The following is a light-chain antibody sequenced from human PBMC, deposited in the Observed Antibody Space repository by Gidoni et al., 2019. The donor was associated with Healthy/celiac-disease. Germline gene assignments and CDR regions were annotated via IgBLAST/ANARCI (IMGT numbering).Light chain of an antibody. Sequence: EIVMTQPPATLSVSPGERATLSCSDSQSVSSNLSWYQQKPGQAPRLLIYGASTRATGIPARFSGSGSGTEFTLTISSLQSEDFAVYFCQQYNNWPPSVTFGQGTRLEIK. CDR3: QQYNNWPPSVT. V-gene: IGKV3-15*01. CDR1: QSVSSN. CDR2: GAS. J-gene: IGKJ5*01.